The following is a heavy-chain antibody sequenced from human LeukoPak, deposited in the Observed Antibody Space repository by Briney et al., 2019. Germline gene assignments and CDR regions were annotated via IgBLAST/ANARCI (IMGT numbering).Heavy chain of an antibody. CDR1: GFTFSTYS. J-gene: IGHJ4*02. V-gene: IGHV3-72*01. D-gene: IGHD3-9*01. CDR3: SRIFYHGSTGYYPDH. Sequence: PGGSLRLSCAASGFTFSTYSMNWVRQAPGKGLEWIGRSKNKANAYSTVYAASVKGRFTFSRDDPKNSLYLQMDSLKDEDTAVYYCSRIFYHGSTGYYPDHWGQGTLVTVSS. CDR2: SKNKANAYST.